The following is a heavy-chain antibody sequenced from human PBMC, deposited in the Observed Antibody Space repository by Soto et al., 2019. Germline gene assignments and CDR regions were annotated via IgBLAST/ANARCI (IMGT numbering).Heavy chain of an antibody. Sequence: ASVKVSCKASGYTFTSYDINWVRQATGQGLEWMGWMNPNSGNTGYAQKFQGRVTMTRNTSISTAYMELSSLRSEDTAVYYCARGPQLDLWFDPWGQGTLVTVSS. D-gene: IGHD6-6*01. V-gene: IGHV1-8*01. CDR2: MNPNSGNT. CDR1: GYTFTSYD. J-gene: IGHJ5*02. CDR3: ARGPQLDLWFDP.